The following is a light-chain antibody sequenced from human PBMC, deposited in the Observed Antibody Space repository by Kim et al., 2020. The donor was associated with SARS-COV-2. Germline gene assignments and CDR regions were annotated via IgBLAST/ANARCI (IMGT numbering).Light chain of an antibody. CDR3: QQYIVGGS. V-gene: IGKV1-5*01. CDR1: QTIHSR. J-gene: IGKJ1*01. CDR2: RAS. Sequence: VADAVMCACRARQTIHSRLAWYQQKPGRAPKLLIFRASIWQSGVPASFRGSGSGTEFTLTINRLQPDDFAAYYCQQYIVGGSFGQGTKVDIK.